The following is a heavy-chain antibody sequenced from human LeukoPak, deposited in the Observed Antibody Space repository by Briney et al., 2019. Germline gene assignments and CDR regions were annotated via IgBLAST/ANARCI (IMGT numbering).Heavy chain of an antibody. CDR3: ARGYYYDSSGYYAADNGFDY. V-gene: IGHV3-30*04. CDR2: TSYDGSNK. CDR1: GFIFSSYA. Sequence: PWRSLRLSCAASGFIFSSYAMHWVRQAPGKGLEWVAVTSYDGSNKYYADFVKGRFTISRDNSKNTLYLQMNSLRAEDTAVYYCARGYYYDSSGYYAADNGFDYWGQGTLATVSS. D-gene: IGHD3-22*01. J-gene: IGHJ4*02.